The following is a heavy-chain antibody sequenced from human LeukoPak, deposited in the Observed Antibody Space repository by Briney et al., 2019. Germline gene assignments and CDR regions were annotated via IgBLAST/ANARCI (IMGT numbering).Heavy chain of an antibody. J-gene: IGHJ3*02. V-gene: IGHV4-59*08. CDR2: IYYSGNT. CDR3: ARRNDFDI. CDR1: VGPISGDH. Sequence: PSDTLSLTFTLSVGPISGDHWNWLRHPPRKGLEWVGNIYYSGNTNYNPSLKSPVNISVDTSEKQFSRKLGSVTAADTAVYYWARRNDFDIWGQGTMVTVSS.